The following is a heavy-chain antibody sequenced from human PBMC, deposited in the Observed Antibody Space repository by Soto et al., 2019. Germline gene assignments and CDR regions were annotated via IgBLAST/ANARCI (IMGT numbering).Heavy chain of an antibody. D-gene: IGHD6-13*01. J-gene: IGHJ5*02. CDR3: ARAPRTHIAAAGYWFDP. Sequence: GESLKISCQGSGYSFTSYWIGWVRQMPGKGLEWMGIIYPGDSDTRYSPSFQGQVTISADKSISTAYLQWSSLKASDTAMYYCARAPRTHIAAAGYWFDPWGQGTLVTVSS. CDR1: GYSFTSYW. CDR2: IYPGDSDT. V-gene: IGHV5-51*01.